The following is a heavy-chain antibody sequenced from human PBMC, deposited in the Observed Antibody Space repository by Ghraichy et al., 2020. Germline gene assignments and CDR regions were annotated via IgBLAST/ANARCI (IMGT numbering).Heavy chain of an antibody. CDR3: ASSPLRGGEALMYYFDY. V-gene: IGHV4-4*07. CDR2: IYTSGST. CDR1: GGSISSYY. Sequence: SQTLSLTCTVSGGSISSYYWSWIRQPAGKGLEWIGRIYTSGSTNYNPSLKSRVTMSVDTSKNQFSLKLSSVTAADTAVYYCASSPLRGGEALMYYFDYWGQGTLVTVSS. J-gene: IGHJ4*02. D-gene: IGHD3-10*01.